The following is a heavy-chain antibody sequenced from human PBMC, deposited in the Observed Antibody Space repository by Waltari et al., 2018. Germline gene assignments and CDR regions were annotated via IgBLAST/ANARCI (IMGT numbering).Heavy chain of an antibody. CDR1: GYSISSGYY. Sequence: QVQLQESGPGLVKPSETLSLTCAVSGYSISSGYYWGWIRQPPGKGLEWIGSIYHSGSTYTTPPLRGRVTIPVNTSKNQFPLKLSSGTAAEPAVNYWARRGSYGETWSDPWGQGTLVTVSS. J-gene: IGHJ5*02. V-gene: IGHV4-38-2*01. D-gene: IGHD1-26*01. CDR2: IYHSGST. CDR3: ARRGSYGETWSDP.